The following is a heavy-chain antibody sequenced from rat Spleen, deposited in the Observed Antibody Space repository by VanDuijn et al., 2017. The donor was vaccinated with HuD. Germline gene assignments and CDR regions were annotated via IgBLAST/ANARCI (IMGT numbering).Heavy chain of an antibody. CDR3: ARLGGY. CDR1: GFSLISYG. CDR2: IWGDGST. V-gene: IGHV2-13*01. J-gene: IGHJ2*01. Sequence: QVQLKESGPGLVQPSQTLSLSCTVSGFSLISYGVNWVRQSPGQGLEWRGGIWGDGSTKYNSAINSRLSISRDTSKSQVFLKMNSLQTEDTAMYFCARLGGYWGQGVMVTVSS.